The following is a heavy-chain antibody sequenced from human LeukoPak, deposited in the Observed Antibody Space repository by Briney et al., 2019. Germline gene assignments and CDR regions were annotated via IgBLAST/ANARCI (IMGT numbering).Heavy chain of an antibody. D-gene: IGHD2-8*01. V-gene: IGHV4-34*01. CDR3: ARAVLMVYES. J-gene: IGHJ5*02. CDR2: INHSGST. CDR1: GGSFSGYY. Sequence: SETLSLTCAVYGGSFSGYYWSWIRQPPRKGLEWIGEINHSGSTNYNPSLKSRVTISVDTSKNQFSLKLSSVTAADTAVYYYARAVLMVYESWGQGTLVTVSS.